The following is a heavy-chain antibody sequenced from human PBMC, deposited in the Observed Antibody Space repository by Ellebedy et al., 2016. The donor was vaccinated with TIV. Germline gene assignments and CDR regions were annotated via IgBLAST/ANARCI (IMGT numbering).Heavy chain of an antibody. V-gene: IGHV3-48*02. Sequence: GGSLRLSCAASGFTFSSYSMNWVRQAPGKGLEWVSYISSSSSTIYYADSVKGRSTISRDNAKNSLYLQMNSLGDEGTAVYYCARGLTMYYFDYWGQGTLVTVSS. CDR3: ARGLTMYYFDY. D-gene: IGHD3-10*02. J-gene: IGHJ4*02. CDR2: ISSSSSTI. CDR1: GFTFSSYS.